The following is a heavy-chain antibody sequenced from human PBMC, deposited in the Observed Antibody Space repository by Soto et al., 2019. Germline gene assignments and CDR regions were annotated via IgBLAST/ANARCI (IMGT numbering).Heavy chain of an antibody. V-gene: IGHV1-69*01. Sequence: ASVKVSCKASGGTFSSYAISWVRQAPGQGLEWMGGIIPIFGTANYAQKFQGRVTITADESTSTAYMELSSLRSEDTAVYYCARDDYYDSSGYNYYYYGMDVWGQGTTVTVSS. D-gene: IGHD3-22*01. J-gene: IGHJ6*02. CDR1: GGTFSSYA. CDR2: IIPIFGTA. CDR3: ARDDYYDSSGYNYYYYGMDV.